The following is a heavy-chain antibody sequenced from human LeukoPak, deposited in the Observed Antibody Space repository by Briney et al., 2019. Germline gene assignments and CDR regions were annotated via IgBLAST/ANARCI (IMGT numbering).Heavy chain of an antibody. CDR1: GVSISSGCYY. CDR2: IYYSGST. V-gene: IGHV4-31*03. D-gene: IGHD2-21*02. J-gene: IGHJ5*02. CDR3: ARDLTYCGGDCHWFDP. Sequence: SQTLSLTCTVSGVSISSGCYYWSWIRQHPGLGLVSIGYIYYSGSTYYNPSLKSRVTISEDTSKNQFCLKLSSVTSANTAVYYCARDLTYCGGDCHWFDPWGQGPLVTVSS.